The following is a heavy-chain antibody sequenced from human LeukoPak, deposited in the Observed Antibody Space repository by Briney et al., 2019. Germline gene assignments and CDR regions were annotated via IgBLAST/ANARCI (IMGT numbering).Heavy chain of an antibody. CDR2: ISYDGSNK. J-gene: IGHJ4*02. D-gene: IGHD3-10*01. Sequence: PGRSLRLSCAASGFTFSSYGMHWVRQAPGKGLEWVAVISYDGSNKYYADSVKGRFTISRGNSKNTLYLQMSSLRAEDTAVYYCAKVGLVYYGSGSATYFDYWGQGTLVTVSS. V-gene: IGHV3-30*18. CDR3: AKVGLVYYGSGSATYFDY. CDR1: GFTFSSYG.